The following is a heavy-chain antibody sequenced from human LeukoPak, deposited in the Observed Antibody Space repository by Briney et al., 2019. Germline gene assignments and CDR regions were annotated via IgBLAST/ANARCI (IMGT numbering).Heavy chain of an antibody. CDR1: GFTFSDYY. D-gene: IGHD3-3*01. Sequence: PGGSLRLSCAASGFTFSDYYMSWTRQAPGKGLEWVSYISSSGSTIYYADSVKGRFTISRDNAKNSLYLQMNSLRAEDTAVYYCARRASPIFGVVIYDYWGQGTLVTVSS. V-gene: IGHV3-11*01. CDR3: ARRASPIFGVVIYDY. J-gene: IGHJ4*02. CDR2: ISSSGSTI.